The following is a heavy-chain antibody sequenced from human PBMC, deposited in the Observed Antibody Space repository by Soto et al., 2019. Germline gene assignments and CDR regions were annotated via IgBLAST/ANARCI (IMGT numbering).Heavy chain of an antibody. D-gene: IGHD5-18*01. V-gene: IGHV4-31*02. CDR2: MSSSGST. J-gene: IGHJ4*02. CDR1: GDSISSGGYY. CDR3: AREYSYGHDY. Sequence: QVQLQEPGPGLVEPSQTLSLTCSVSGDSISSGGYYWSWIRQHPGKGLEWIGYMSSSGSTYYNPSLKSRLTISIDASKNQFSLKLSSVTAADTAVYYCAREYSYGHDYWGQGTRVTVSS.